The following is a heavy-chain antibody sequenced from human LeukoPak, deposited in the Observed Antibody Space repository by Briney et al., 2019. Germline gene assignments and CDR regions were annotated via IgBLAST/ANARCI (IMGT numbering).Heavy chain of an antibody. V-gene: IGHV3-7*01. CDR1: GFTFSSYW. CDR2: TQPDGRKQ. J-gene: IGHJ4*02. CDR3: ASETGY. Sequence: GGSLRLSCAASGFTFSSYWMSWVRQAPGKGLEWVASTQPDGRKQYYVDSVRGRFTISRDNAKNSLYLQMSSLRAADTAVYYCASETGYWGQGTLVTVSS.